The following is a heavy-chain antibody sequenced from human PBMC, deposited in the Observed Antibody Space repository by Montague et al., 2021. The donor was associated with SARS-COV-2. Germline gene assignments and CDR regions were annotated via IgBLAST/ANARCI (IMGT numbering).Heavy chain of an antibody. Sequence: TLSLTCTVSGGSISSGSYYWSWIRQPAGKGLEWIGRIYTSGSTNYNPSLKSRVTISVDTSKNQFSLRLSSVTAADTAVYYCARLKVAPNGGWNWFDPWGQGILVTVSS. CDR1: GGSISSGSYY. CDR3: ARLKVAPNGGWNWFDP. D-gene: IGHD6-19*01. J-gene: IGHJ5*02. V-gene: IGHV4-61*02. CDR2: IYTSGST.